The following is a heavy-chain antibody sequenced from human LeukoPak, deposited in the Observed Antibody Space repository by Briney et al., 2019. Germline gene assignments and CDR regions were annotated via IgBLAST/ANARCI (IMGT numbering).Heavy chain of an antibody. Sequence: PGGSLRLSCAASGFTFSSYAIHWVRQAPGKGLEWVAVISYDGSNKYYADSVKGRFTISRDNSKNTLYLQMNSLRAEDTAVYYCAKRPSDYGDYVSYFDFWGQGTLVTVSS. CDR2: ISYDGSNK. D-gene: IGHD4-17*01. CDR1: GFTFSSYA. V-gene: IGHV3-30*04. J-gene: IGHJ4*02. CDR3: AKRPSDYGDYVSYFDF.